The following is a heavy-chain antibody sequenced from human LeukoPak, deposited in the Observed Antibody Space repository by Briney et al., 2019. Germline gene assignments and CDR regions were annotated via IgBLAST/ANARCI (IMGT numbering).Heavy chain of an antibody. CDR2: IYYSGST. J-gene: IGHJ4*02. V-gene: IGHV4-59*01. D-gene: IGHD3-22*01. CDR3: AREIYDSTTGFDY. CDR1: GGSISSNY. Sequence: SETLSLTCTVSGGSISSNYWSWIRQPPGKGLEWYGYIYYSGSTNYNPSLKSRVTISVDTSKNQFSLKLSSVTAADKAVYYCAREIYDSTTGFDYWGQGTLVTVSS.